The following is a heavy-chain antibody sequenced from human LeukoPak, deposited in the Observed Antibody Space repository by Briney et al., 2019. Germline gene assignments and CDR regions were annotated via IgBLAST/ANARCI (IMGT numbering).Heavy chain of an antibody. CDR2: TYYRSKWCN. V-gene: IGHV6-1*01. J-gene: IGHJ3*02. D-gene: IGHD4/OR15-4a*01. Sequence: QTLSLTCAISGDSVSSNSTTWNWFRQSPSRGLEWLGRTYYRSKWCNDYAVSVRSRIIINPDTSENQFSLQLYSVTPEDTAVYYCASQAANSFAFDIWGQGTMVTVSS. CDR1: GDSVSSNSTT. CDR3: ASQAANSFAFDI.